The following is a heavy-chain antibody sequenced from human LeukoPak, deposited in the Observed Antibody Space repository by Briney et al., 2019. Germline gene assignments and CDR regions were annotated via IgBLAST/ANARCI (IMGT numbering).Heavy chain of an antibody. CDR2: IYTGDSDT. CDR3: ARPSLSGWYYFDY. CDR1: GYSFTSYW. V-gene: IGHV5-51*01. D-gene: IGHD6-19*01. Sequence: GESLQISCKGSGYSFTSYWIGWGRQLPGKGLEWMGIIYTGDSDTRSSPSFQRQVTISADKSISTAYLQWSSLKASDTAMYYCARPSLSGWYYFDYWGQGTLVTVST. J-gene: IGHJ4*02.